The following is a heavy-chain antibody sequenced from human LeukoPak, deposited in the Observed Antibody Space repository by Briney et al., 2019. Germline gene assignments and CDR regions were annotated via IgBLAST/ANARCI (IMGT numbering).Heavy chain of an antibody. J-gene: IGHJ4*02. D-gene: IGHD3-10*01. CDR1: GYTFTSYA. CDR3: ARGARGITMVRGAIPYCFDY. CDR2: INAGNGNT. Sequence: ASVKVSCKASGYTFTSYAMHWVRQAPGQRLEWMGWINAGNGNTKYSQKFQGRVTITRDTSASTAYMELSSLRSEDTAVYYCARGARGITMVRGAIPYCFDYWGQGTLVTVSS. V-gene: IGHV1-3*01.